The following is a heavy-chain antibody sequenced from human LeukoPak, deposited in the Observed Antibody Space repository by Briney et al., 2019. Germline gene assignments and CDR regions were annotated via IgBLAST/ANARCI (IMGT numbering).Heavy chain of an antibody. Sequence: GGSLRLPCAASGFTFSNYAIHWVRQAPGKGLESVSAIKSNGDTTYYANSVKGRFTISRDNSKNTVYLQMGSLRAEDMAVYYCARVRIAAAPYFDYWGQGTLVTVAS. J-gene: IGHJ4*02. D-gene: IGHD6-6*01. V-gene: IGHV3-64*01. CDR3: ARVRIAAAPYFDY. CDR2: IKSNGDTT. CDR1: GFTFSNYA.